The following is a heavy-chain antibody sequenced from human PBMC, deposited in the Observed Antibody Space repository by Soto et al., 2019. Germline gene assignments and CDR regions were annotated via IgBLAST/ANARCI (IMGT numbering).Heavy chain of an antibody. CDR2: ISGSGGST. V-gene: IGHV3-23*01. J-gene: IGHJ4*02. CDR3: AKDPRSYDYIWGTPGYYFDY. CDR1: GFTFSSYA. D-gene: IGHD3-16*01. Sequence: PGGSLRLSCAASGFTFSSYAMSWVRQAPWKGLEWVSAISGSGGSTYYADSVKGRFTISRDNSKNTLYLQMNSLRAEDTAVYYCAKDPRSYDYIWGTPGYYFDYWGQGTLVTVSS.